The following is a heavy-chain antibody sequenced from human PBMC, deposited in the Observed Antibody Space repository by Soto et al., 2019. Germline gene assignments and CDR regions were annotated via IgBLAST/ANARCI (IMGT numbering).Heavy chain of an antibody. Sequence: QVXLXESGPGLVKPSQTLSLTCTVSGGSISSGDYYWSWIRQPPGKGLEWIGYIYYSGSTYYNPSLKSRVTISVDTSKNQFSLKLSSVTAADTAVYYCARLGDYGDYVGWFDPWGQGTLVTVSS. CDR1: GGSISSGDYY. D-gene: IGHD4-17*01. CDR3: ARLGDYGDYVGWFDP. V-gene: IGHV4-30-4*01. J-gene: IGHJ5*02. CDR2: IYYSGST.